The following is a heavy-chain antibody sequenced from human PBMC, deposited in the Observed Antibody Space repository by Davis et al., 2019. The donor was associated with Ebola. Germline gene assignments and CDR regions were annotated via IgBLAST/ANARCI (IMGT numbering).Heavy chain of an antibody. J-gene: IGHJ4*02. D-gene: IGHD6-13*01. CDR2: IDHSGST. Sequence: MPSETLSLTCALYGGSSSGYYWSWIRQPPGKGLEWIGEIDHSGSTNYNPSLKSRVTISVDTSKNQFSLKLTSVTAADTAVYYCARGSSIAAAGTGYHFDYWGQGTLVAVSS. V-gene: IGHV4-34*01. CDR3: ARGSSIAAAGTGYHFDY. CDR1: GGSSSGYY.